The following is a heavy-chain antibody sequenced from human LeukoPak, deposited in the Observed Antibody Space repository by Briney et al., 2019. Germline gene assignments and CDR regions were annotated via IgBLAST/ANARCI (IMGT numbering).Heavy chain of an antibody. CDR2: INPNSGGT. J-gene: IGHJ4*02. V-gene: IGHV1-2*06. D-gene: IGHD3-10*01. CDR1: GYTFTGYY. Sequence: EASVKVSCKASGYTFTGYYMHRVRQAPGQGLEWMGRINPNSGGTNYAQKFQGRVTMTRDTSISTAYMELSRLRSDDTAVYYCARDRRSAYYYGSGSDYWGQGTLVTVSS. CDR3: ARDRRSAYYYGSGSDY.